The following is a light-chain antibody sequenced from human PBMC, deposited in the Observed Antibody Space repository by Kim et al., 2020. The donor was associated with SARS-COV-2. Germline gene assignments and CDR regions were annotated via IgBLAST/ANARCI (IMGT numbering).Light chain of an antibody. CDR2: TTS. CDR1: QSVSIN. Sequence: PEERATLSCRASQSVSINLAWYQQKPGQAPRLLIYTTSTRATGIPARFSGSGSGTEFTLTISSLQSEDVAVYYCQQYNNWPPITFGQGTRLEIK. J-gene: IGKJ5*01. V-gene: IGKV3D-15*01. CDR3: QQYNNWPPIT.